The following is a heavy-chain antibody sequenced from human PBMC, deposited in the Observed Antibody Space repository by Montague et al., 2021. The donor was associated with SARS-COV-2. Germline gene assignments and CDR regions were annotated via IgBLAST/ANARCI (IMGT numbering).Heavy chain of an antibody. D-gene: IGHD2-15*01. Sequence: SLRLSCAASGFTVSSNYMSWVRQAPGKGLEWVSVIYSGGSTYYADSVKGRFTISRDNSKNTLYLQMNSLRAEDTAVYYCAAGIVVVVAAGDAFDIWGQGTMVTVSP. V-gene: IGHV3-53*01. J-gene: IGHJ3*02. CDR2: IYSGGST. CDR3: AAGIVVVVAAGDAFDI. CDR1: GFTVSSNY.